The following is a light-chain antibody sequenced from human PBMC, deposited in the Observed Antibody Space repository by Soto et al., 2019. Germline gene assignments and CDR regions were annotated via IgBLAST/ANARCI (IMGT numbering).Light chain of an antibody. V-gene: IGLV2-14*01. CDR1: SSDVGRYNY. J-gene: IGLJ2*01. Sequence: QSALTQPASVSGSPGQSITISCTGTSSDVGRYNYVSWYQQHPGKAPKLMIYDVNNRPSGVSNRFSGSKSGNTASLTISGLQAEDEADYYCSSYTSSSTRVVVGGGTKVTVL. CDR3: SSYTSSSTRVV. CDR2: DVN.